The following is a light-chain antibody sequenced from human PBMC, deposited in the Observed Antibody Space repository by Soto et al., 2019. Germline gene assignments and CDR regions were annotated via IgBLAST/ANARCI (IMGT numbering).Light chain of an antibody. Sequence: DIQMTQSPSSLSASVGDRVTITCRASQSISNYLNWYQQKPGKAPKLLIHKASTLESGVPSRFSGSGSGTEFTLTINGLQPDDFATYFCQQYNSDSTFGQGTKLEIK. V-gene: IGKV1-5*03. J-gene: IGKJ2*01. CDR2: KAS. CDR1: QSISNY. CDR3: QQYNSDST.